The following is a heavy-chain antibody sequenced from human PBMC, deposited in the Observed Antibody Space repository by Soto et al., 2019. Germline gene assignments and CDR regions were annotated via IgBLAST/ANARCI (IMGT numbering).Heavy chain of an antibody. V-gene: IGHV3-30-3*01. J-gene: IGHJ6*02. CDR1: GFSFSTYA. CDR3: ARDRDGIMISSEGMDV. CDR2: ISHNGNNK. D-gene: IGHD3-16*01. Sequence: GGSLRLSCAASGFSFSTYALHWVRQAPGKGLEWVAVISHNGNNKYFADSVKGRFSISRDNSKKTLDLQMNSLRTEDTAVYYCARDRDGIMISSEGMDVWGQGTTVPVSS.